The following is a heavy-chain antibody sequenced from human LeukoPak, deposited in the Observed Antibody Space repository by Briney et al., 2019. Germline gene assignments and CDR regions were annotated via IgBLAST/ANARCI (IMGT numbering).Heavy chain of an antibody. V-gene: IGHV5-51*04. CDR1: GYSFTTYW. D-gene: IGHD2-8*02. CDR2: IYPGDSDT. Sequence: GESLKISCKVSGYSFTTYWIGWVRQMPGKGLEWMGIIYPGDSDTKYSPSFQGQVTISADKPISTAYLQWSSLKASDTAMYYCARGYCIGGVCYSNDAFDIWGQGTMVTVSS. J-gene: IGHJ3*02. CDR3: ARGYCIGGVCYSNDAFDI.